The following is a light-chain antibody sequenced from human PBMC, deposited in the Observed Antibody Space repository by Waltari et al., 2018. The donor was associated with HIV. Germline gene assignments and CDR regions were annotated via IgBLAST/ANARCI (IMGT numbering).Light chain of an antibody. CDR1: SSDAGDDNY. V-gene: IGLV2-8*01. Sequence: QSALTQPPSASGSPGQSVTISCTGISSDAGDDNYVSWYHQSPGKAPKLIIYEVSKRPSGVPDRFSGSKSGNTASLTVSGRQADDEADYYCSSYAGSSTWVFGGGTKLTVL. CDR2: EVS. J-gene: IGLJ3*02. CDR3: SSYAGSSTWV.